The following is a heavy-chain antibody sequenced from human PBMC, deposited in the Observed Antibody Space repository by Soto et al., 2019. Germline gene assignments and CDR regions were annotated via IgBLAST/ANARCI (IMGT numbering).Heavy chain of an antibody. CDR3: ARDVDTYMDGLYYFDP. CDR2: ISSSNSYI. J-gene: IGHJ5*02. D-gene: IGHD5-18*01. Sequence: EVQLVESGGGLVKPGGSLRLSCAASGFTFSTYTMNWVRQAPGRGLEWVSSISSSNSYIYYADSVKGRFTISRDNAKNSLYLQMNSLRAEDTAIYYCARDVDTYMDGLYYFDPWGQGTLVTVSS. V-gene: IGHV3-21*01. CDR1: GFTFSTYT.